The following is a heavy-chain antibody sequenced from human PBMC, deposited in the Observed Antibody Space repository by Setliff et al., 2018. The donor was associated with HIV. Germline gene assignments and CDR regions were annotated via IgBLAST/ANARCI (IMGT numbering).Heavy chain of an antibody. CDR3: ARDILERGYYYYYMDV. Sequence: GASVKVSCKASGYTFTEYYIHWVRQAPGQGLEWMGWIYPNTGGTNYAQKFQGRVTMTRDTSISTAYMELSSLRSEDTAVYYCARDILERGYYYYYMDVWGKGTTVTVSS. V-gene: IGHV1-2*02. J-gene: IGHJ6*03. CDR2: IYPNTGGT. CDR1: GYTFTEYY. D-gene: IGHD3-3*01.